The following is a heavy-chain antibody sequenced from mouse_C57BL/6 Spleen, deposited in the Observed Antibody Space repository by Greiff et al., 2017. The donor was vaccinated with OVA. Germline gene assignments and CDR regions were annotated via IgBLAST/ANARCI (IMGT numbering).Heavy chain of an antibody. Sequence: QQSCKASGYTFTSYWMHWVKQRPGRGLEWIGRIDPNSGGTKYNEKFKSKATLTVDKPSSTAYMQLSSLTSEDSAVYYCAIGYYYGSWDFDYWGQGTTLTVSS. CDR3: AIGYYYGSWDFDY. V-gene: IGHV1-72*01. CDR1: GYTFTSYW. CDR2: IDPNSGGT. J-gene: IGHJ2*01. D-gene: IGHD1-1*01.